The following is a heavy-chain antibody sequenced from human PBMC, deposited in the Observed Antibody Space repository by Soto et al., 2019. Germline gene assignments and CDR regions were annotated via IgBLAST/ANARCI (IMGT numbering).Heavy chain of an antibody. CDR2: IWYDGSKI. CDR3: ARPLEQHQLGFGMDV. CDR1: GFTFSTYG. D-gene: IGHD6-13*01. Sequence: GGSLRLSCAASGFTFSTYGMHWVRQAPGKGLEWVAVIWYDGSKIYYADSVKGRFTISRDNSKGTLYLQMNSLRAEDTAVYYCARPLEQHQLGFGMDVWGQGSPVTVSS. V-gene: IGHV3-33*01. J-gene: IGHJ6*01.